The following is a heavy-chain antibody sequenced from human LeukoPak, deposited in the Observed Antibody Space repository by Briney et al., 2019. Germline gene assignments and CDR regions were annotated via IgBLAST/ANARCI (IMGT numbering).Heavy chain of an antibody. CDR2: INPNSGGT. V-gene: IGHV1-2*02. J-gene: IGHJ5*02. Sequence: GASVKVSCKASGGTFSSYAISWVRQAPGQGLEWMGWINPNSGGTNYAQKFQGRVTMTTDTSMSTAYMELSRLTSDDTAVYYCARAGGRSWFDPWGQGTLVTVSS. CDR1: GGTFSSYA. CDR3: ARAGGRSWFDP.